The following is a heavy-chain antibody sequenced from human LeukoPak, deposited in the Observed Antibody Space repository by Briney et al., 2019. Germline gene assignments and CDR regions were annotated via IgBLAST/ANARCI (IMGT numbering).Heavy chain of an antibody. J-gene: IGHJ6*02. Sequence: SETLSLTCTVSGGSISSSSYYWGWIRQPPGKGLEWIGSIYYSGSTYYNPSLKSRVTISVDTSKNQFSLKLSSVTAADTAVYYCARLDGVRYYYYGMDVWGQGTTVTVSS. V-gene: IGHV4-39*01. CDR1: GGSISSSSYY. CDR3: ARLDGVRYYYYGMDV. CDR2: IYYSGST. D-gene: IGHD5-24*01.